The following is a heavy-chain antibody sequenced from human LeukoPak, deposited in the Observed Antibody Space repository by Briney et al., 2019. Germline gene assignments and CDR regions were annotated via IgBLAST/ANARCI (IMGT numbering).Heavy chain of an antibody. D-gene: IGHD3-22*01. CDR2: IYYSGST. J-gene: IGHJ4*02. V-gene: IGHV4-59*08. Sequence: SETLSLTCTVSGGSISTYYWRWIRQPPGKGLEWIGYIYYSGSTNYNPSLKSRVTISVDTSKNQFSLKLSSVTAADTAVYYCARHVIYYYDSSGYYFDYWGQGTLVTVSS. CDR3: ARHVIYYYDSSGYYFDY. CDR1: GGSISTYY.